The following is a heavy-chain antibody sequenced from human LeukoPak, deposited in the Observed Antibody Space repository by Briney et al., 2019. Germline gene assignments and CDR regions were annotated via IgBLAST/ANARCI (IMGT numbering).Heavy chain of an antibody. CDR1: GFTFSSYG. CDR2: ISYDGSNK. CDR3: AKDHFDWLPRDAFDI. V-gene: IGHV3-30*18. Sequence: PGGSLRLSCAASGFTFSSYGMHWVRQAPGKGLEWVAVISYDGSNKYYADSVKGRLTISRDNSKNTLYLQMNSLRAEDTAVYYCAKDHFDWLPRDAFDIWGQGTMVTVSS. D-gene: IGHD3-9*01. J-gene: IGHJ3*02.